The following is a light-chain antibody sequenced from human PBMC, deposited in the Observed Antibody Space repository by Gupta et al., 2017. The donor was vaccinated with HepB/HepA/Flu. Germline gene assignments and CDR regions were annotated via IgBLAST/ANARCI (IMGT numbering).Light chain of an antibody. Sequence: AIQITPSPSSLAASVGDRITITCWASQGIRNDIGWYQQKPGKAPKLLIYGASTLESGVPSRFSGSASGAEFILTISSLQPEDFATYYCLQDYNYPQTFGQGTKVEIK. V-gene: IGKV1-6*01. CDR1: QGIRND. J-gene: IGKJ1*01. CDR3: LQDYNYPQT. CDR2: GAS.